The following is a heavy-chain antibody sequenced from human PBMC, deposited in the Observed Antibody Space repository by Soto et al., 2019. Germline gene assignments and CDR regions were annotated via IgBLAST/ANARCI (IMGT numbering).Heavy chain of an antibody. CDR1: GGTISSYP. CDR2: IIPFFGTS. D-gene: IGHD1-26*01. Sequence: QVQLVQSGAEVKNPGSSVKVSCEASGGTISSYPINWVRQAPGQGLGWLGGIIPFFGTSNYAQKFQGRVTVTAEDSTSTAYMQLRSLRSEDTAVYYCARVGHITNYGMAVWGQGTTVTVSS. J-gene: IGHJ6*02. CDR3: ARVGHITNYGMAV. V-gene: IGHV1-69*01.